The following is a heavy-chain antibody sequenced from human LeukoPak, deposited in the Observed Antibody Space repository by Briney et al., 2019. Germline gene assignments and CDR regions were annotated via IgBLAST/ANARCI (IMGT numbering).Heavy chain of an antibody. CDR2: ISGSGGST. J-gene: IGHJ4*02. D-gene: IGHD3-22*01. Sequence: GGSLRLSCAASGFTFSSYGMSWVRQAPGKGLEWVSAISGSGGSTYYADSVKGRFTISRDNSKNTLYLQMNSLRAEDTAVYYCAKDHVGYYYYYFDYWGQGTLVTVSS. V-gene: IGHV3-23*01. CDR3: AKDHVGYYYYYFDY. CDR1: GFTFSSYG.